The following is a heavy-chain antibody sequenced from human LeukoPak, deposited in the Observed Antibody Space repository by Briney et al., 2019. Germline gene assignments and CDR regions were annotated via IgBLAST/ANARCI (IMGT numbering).Heavy chain of an antibody. CDR2: IYYSGST. Sequence: SETLSLTRTVSGGSISSYYWSWIRQPPGKGLEWIGYIYYSGSTNYNPSLKSRVTISVDTSKNQFSLKLSSVTAADTAVYYCAGAEAVAGTFDYWGQGTLVTVSS. V-gene: IGHV4-59*01. J-gene: IGHJ4*02. D-gene: IGHD6-19*01. CDR3: AGAEAVAGTFDY. CDR1: GGSISSYY.